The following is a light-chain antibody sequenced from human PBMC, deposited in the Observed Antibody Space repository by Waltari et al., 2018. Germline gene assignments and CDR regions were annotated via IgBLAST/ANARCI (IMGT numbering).Light chain of an antibody. CDR2: DTS. V-gene: IGLV7-46*01. CDR1: AGAVPGNHY. J-gene: IGLJ2*01. Sequence: QAVVTQEPSLTVSPGGKVTLTCGSRAGAVPGNHYPYGFQQKPGQAPRTLIYDTSNKLSWTPARFSGSLLGGKAALTLSGAQPEDEAEYYCWLHYSGDQLFGGGTRLTVL. CDR3: WLHYSGDQL.